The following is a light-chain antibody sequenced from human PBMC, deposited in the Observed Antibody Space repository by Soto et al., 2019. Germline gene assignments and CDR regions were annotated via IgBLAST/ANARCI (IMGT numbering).Light chain of an antibody. V-gene: IGKV3-20*01. Sequence: EILLTQSPATLSFSPGERATLSCRASRSFASSYLAWYQHKPGQTPRLLIYAASSRATGIPDRFIGSGSGTDFTLTISRLEPDDSAVYYCHHYDSSPPYTFGQGTRLEIK. CDR2: AAS. CDR1: RSFASSY. J-gene: IGKJ5*01. CDR3: HHYDSSPPYT.